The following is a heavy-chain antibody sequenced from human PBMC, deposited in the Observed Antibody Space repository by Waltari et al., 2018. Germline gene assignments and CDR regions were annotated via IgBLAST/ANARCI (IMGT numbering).Heavy chain of an antibody. D-gene: IGHD3-22*01. CDR3: ASSTDISGYYDRFDY. CDR2: IYPGDSDT. V-gene: IGHV5-51*01. Sequence: EVQLVQSGAEVKKPGESLKISCKGSGYSFNSYWIGWVRQMPGKGLEWMGIIYPGDSDTRYSPSFQGQVTISADKSISTAYLQWSSLKASDTAMYYCASSTDISGYYDRFDYWGQGTLVTVSS. J-gene: IGHJ4*02. CDR1: GYSFNSYW.